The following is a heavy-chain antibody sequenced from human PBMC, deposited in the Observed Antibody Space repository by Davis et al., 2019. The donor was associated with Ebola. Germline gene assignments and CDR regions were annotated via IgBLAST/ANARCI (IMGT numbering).Heavy chain of an antibody. J-gene: IGHJ6*02. CDR2: IIPIFGTA. D-gene: IGHD3-10*01. CDR3: ARGMVQGVITYYYYGMDV. CDR1: GGTFSSYA. V-gene: IGHV1-69*13. Sequence: AASVKVSCKASGGTFSSYAISWVRQAPGQGLEWMGGIIPIFGTANYAQKFQGSVTITADESTSTAYMELSSLRSEDTAVYYCARGMVQGVITYYYYGMDVWGQGTTVTVSS.